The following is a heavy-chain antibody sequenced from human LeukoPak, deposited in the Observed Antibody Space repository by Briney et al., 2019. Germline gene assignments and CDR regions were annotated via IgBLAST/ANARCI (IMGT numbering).Heavy chain of an antibody. CDR3: ARESYTYEVLTGYQRATWFDP. Sequence: PSETLSLTCTISGGSTSSYYWSWIRQPPGKGLEWIGYIYYSGSTNYNPSPESRVTISVDTSKNQFSLKLSSGTAADTAIYYCARESYTYEVLTGYQRATWFDPWGQGTLVTVSS. J-gene: IGHJ5*02. CDR1: GGSTSSYY. D-gene: IGHD3-9*01. V-gene: IGHV4-59*12. CDR2: IYYSGST.